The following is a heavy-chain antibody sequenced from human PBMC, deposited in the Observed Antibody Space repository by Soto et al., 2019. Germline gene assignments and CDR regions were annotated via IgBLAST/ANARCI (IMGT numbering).Heavy chain of an antibody. CDR3: VRGGGGGLFDP. Sequence: GPLRLSCAGSGFTFGGSYMSGISQAPGKGLEWLSYISPGSRYPAYADSVKGRFTISRDNAKRSLCLQMMSLTAEDTAIYYCVRGGGGGLFDPWGQGTMVTVSS. V-gene: IGHV3-11*06. CDR2: ISPGSRYP. CDR1: GFTFGGSY. J-gene: IGHJ5*02. D-gene: IGHD2-15*01.